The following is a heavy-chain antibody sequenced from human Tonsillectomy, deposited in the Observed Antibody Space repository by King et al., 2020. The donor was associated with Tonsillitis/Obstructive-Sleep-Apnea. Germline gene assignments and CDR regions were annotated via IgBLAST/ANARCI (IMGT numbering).Heavy chain of an antibody. CDR2: IFSNDEK. D-gene: IGHD2-2*01. V-gene: IGHV2-26*01. CDR3: ARIRLVVVPAATYYFDY. Sequence: VTLKESGPVLVKPTETLTLTCTVSGFSLSNARMGVSWIRQPPGKALEWLAHIFSNDEKSYSTSLKSRLTISKDTSKSQVVLTMTTMDPVDTATYYCARIRLVVVPAATYYFDYWGQGTLVTVSS. CDR1: GFSLSNARMG. J-gene: IGHJ4*02.